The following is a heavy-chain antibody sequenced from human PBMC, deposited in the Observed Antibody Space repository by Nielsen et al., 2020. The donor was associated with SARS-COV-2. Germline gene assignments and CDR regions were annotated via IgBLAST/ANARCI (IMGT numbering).Heavy chain of an antibody. Sequence: GESLKISCAASGFSFSNYAMHWVRRAPGKGLEWVALISYDGGNKNYADSVKGRFTISRDNPKNTLYLQMNSLRTEDTAVFYCVKGADITIFGDFDYWGQGTLVTVSS. V-gene: IGHV3-30*18. D-gene: IGHD3-3*01. CDR2: ISYDGGNK. CDR1: GFSFSNYA. J-gene: IGHJ4*02. CDR3: VKGADITIFGDFDY.